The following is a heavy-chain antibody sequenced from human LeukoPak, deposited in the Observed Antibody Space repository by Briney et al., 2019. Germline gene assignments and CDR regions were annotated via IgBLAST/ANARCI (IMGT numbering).Heavy chain of an antibody. CDR2: IYYSGST. CDR1: GGSISSYY. V-gene: IGHV4-59*01. CDR3: ARGPYYDILTGYFFNGWFDP. Sequence: PSETLSLTCTVSGGSISSYYWSWIRQPPGKGLEWIGYIYYSGSTNYNPSLKSRVTISVDTSKNQFPLKLSSVTAADTAVYYCARGPYYDILTGYFFNGWFDPWGQGTLVTVSS. D-gene: IGHD3-9*01. J-gene: IGHJ5*02.